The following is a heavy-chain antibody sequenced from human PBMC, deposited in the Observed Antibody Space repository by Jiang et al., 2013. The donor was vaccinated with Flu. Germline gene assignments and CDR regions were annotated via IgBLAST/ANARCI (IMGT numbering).Heavy chain of an antibody. J-gene: IGHJ4*02. V-gene: IGHV2-70*11. D-gene: IGHD2-15*01. Sequence: KPTQTLTLTCTFSGFSLSTSGMCVSWIRQPPGKALEWLARIDWDDDKYYSTSLKTRLTISKDTSKNQVVLTMTNMDPVDTATYYCARRNVLRASYYFDYWGQGTLVTVSS. CDR3: ARRNVLRASYYFDY. CDR2: IDWDDDK. CDR1: GFSLSTSGMC.